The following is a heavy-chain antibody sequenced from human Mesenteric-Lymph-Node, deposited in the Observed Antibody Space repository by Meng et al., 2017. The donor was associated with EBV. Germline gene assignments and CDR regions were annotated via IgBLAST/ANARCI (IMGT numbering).Heavy chain of an antibody. Sequence: VELVGAGGGLVRPGGSLRLFCADSGFSFSSYAMSWVRQAPGKGLEWVSGISGSGTGTYYGDSAKGRFTISRDNSKNTLYLQMNSLRAEDTAIYFCARHVYGNVDYWGQGTLVTVSS. J-gene: IGHJ4*02. D-gene: IGHD3-16*01. CDR2: ISGSGTGT. CDR3: ARHVYGNVDY. CDR1: GFSFSSYA. V-gene: IGHV3-23*04.